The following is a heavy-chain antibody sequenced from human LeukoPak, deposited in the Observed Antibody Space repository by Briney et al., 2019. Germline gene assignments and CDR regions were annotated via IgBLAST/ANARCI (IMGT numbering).Heavy chain of an antibody. Sequence: PSETLSLTCAVYGGSFSGYYWSWIRQPPGKGLEWIGEINHSGSTNHNPSLKSRVTTSVDTSKNQFSLKLSSVTAADTAVYYCARAKIYYDFWSGQRVFDYWGQGTLVTVSS. CDR2: INHSGST. CDR3: ARAKIYYDFWSGQRVFDY. CDR1: GGSFSGYY. D-gene: IGHD3-3*01. V-gene: IGHV4-34*01. J-gene: IGHJ4*02.